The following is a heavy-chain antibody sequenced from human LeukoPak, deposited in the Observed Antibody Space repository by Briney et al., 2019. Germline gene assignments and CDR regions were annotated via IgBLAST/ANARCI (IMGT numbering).Heavy chain of an antibody. D-gene: IGHD3-10*01. J-gene: IGHJ6*03. CDR1: GGSISSYY. V-gene: IGHV4-4*07. CDR2: IYTSGST. Sequence: SETLSLTCTVSGGSISSYYWSWIRQPAGKGLEWIGRIYTSGSTNYNPSLKSRVTMSVDTSKNQFSLKLSSVTAADTAVYYCARDGLLWFGELTLPFYMDVWGKGTTVTVSS. CDR3: ARDGLLWFGELTLPFYMDV.